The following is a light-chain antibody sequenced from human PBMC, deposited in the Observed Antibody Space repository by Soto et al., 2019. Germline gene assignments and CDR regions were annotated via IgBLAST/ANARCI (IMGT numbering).Light chain of an antibody. CDR3: QHLRTYPFS. CDR1: QSISGW. J-gene: IGKJ2*03. V-gene: IGKV1-5*01. Sequence: DIQMTQSPYTLSPSVGDRVSITCRASQSISGWLAWYQQKPGKAPKLLIYDASSLESGVPSRFSGSGSGTEFSLTINNLQAEDFATYYCQHLRTYPFSFGPGTKLDIK. CDR2: DAS.